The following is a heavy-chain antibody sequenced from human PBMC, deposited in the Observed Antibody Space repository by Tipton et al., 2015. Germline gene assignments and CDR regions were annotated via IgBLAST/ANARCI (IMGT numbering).Heavy chain of an antibody. CDR3: ARIPKRDGDSFDL. D-gene: IGHD4-17*01. J-gene: IGHJ4*02. V-gene: IGHV4-31*02. Sequence: LRLSCTVSGGSISSGGYYWSWIRQHPGKGLEWIGHIYFSGSTFYSPSLKSRLTISKDTSKNQLFLKLTSVTAADTAIYYCARIPKRDGDSFDLWGRGTLVTVSS. CDR1: GGSISSGGYY. CDR2: IYFSGST.